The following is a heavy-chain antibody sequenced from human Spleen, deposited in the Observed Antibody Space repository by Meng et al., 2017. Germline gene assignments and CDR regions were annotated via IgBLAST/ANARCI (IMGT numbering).Heavy chain of an antibody. CDR3: ARDGGNYDFDY. J-gene: IGHJ4*02. V-gene: IGHV1-2*06. CDR1: GYTFIDAY. D-gene: IGHD1-7*01. CDR2: IIPSSGDA. Sequence: VQLVQFGAEVKEPGDSMKLSCRASGYTFIDAYVHWVRQAPGQGLEWMGRIIPSSGDANSAQKFLGRVTLTWDTSISTAYMELSSLRSDDTAIYYCARDGGNYDFDYWGQGTLVTVSS.